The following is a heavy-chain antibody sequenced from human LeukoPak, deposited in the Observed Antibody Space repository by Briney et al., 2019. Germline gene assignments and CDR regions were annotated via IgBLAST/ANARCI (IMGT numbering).Heavy chain of an antibody. D-gene: IGHD1-26*01. Sequence: GGSLRLSCAASGFTFSRYSMNWVRQAPGKGPQWVSYISSSSSAIYYADSVRGRFTISRDNAKNSLYLQMNSLRAEDTAVYYCARESGRYLVDWGQGTLVTVSS. V-gene: IGHV3-48*04. J-gene: IGHJ4*02. CDR3: ARESGRYLVD. CDR2: ISSSSSAI. CDR1: GFTFSRYS.